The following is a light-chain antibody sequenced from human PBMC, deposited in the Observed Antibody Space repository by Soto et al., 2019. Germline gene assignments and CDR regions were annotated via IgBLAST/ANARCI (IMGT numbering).Light chain of an antibody. CDR2: GAS. Sequence: EIVLTQSPGTLSLSPGERATLSCRASESVSNDHLAWYQRKPGQAPRLLIYGASHRATDIPYRFSGSRSGKDFTLTIARLEAEDFAVYICQQYGSTPPTFGLGTKVEI. CDR3: QQYGSTPPT. J-gene: IGKJ1*01. CDR1: ESVSNDH. V-gene: IGKV3-20*01.